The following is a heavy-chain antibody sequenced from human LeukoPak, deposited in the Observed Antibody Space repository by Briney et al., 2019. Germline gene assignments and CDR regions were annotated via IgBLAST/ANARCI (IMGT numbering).Heavy chain of an antibody. CDR1: GYTLTGYY. D-gene: IGHD5-18*01. CDR3: AISPRRYSYGDYYYYYYMDV. CDR2: INPNSGGT. J-gene: IGHJ6*03. V-gene: IGHV1-2*02. Sequence: GASVKVSCKASGYTLTGYYMHWVRQAPGQGLEWMGWINPNSGGTNYAQKFQGRVTMTRDTSISTAYMELSRLRSDDTAVYYCAISPRRYSYGDYYYYYYMDVWGKGTTVTVSS.